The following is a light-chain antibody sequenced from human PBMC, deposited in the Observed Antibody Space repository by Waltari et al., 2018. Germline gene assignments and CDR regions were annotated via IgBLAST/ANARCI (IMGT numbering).Light chain of an antibody. Sequence: EVVFAQSSGALSSSPGERAPLSCRARESATNDYLAWYQQKPGQAPRLLIYDASIRATGIPDRFSGSGSGTDFTLTITRLEPEDFAVYHCQQYGSLPWTFGQGTMVDMK. J-gene: IGKJ1*01. CDR3: QQYGSLPWT. CDR2: DAS. CDR1: ESATNDY. V-gene: IGKV3-20*01.